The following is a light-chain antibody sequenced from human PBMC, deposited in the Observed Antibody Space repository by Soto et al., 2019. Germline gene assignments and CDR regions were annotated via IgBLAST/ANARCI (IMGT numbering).Light chain of an antibody. CDR2: DAS. J-gene: IGKJ5*01. CDR1: QSVSSN. V-gene: IGKV3-20*01. CDR3: QQYGSPPTT. Sequence: ERVRTQSLGTLSVSPGERATLSCRASQSVSSNLAWYQQKPGQAPRLLIYDASNRATGIPARFSGSGSGTDFTLTISRLEAEDFAVYYCQQYGSPPTTFGQGTRLEIK.